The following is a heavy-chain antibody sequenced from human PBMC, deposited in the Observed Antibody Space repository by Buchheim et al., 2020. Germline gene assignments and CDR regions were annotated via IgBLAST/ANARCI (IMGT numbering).Heavy chain of an antibody. Sequence: EVQLVESGGGLVQPGGSLRLSCAVSEFTFSNYNMGWVRQAPGKGLEWVSSIHASGSRIYYAASVKGRFTVSRDNAKNSLYLKMNRLSAEDTAVYCCVREENIAGNFEFWGQGTL. CDR1: EFTFSNYN. D-gene: IGHD2/OR15-2a*01. CDR3: VREENIAGNFEF. CDR2: IHASGSRI. J-gene: IGHJ4*02. V-gene: IGHV3-48*01.